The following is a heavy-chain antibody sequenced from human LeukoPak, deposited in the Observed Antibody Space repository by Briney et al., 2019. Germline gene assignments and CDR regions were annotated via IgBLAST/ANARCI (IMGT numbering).Heavy chain of an antibody. CDR3: ARGSCTGAFCYLSERHWFDP. J-gene: IGHJ5*02. CDR2: IRSSGTTI. D-gene: IGHD2-8*02. CDR1: GFMFSGYS. V-gene: IGHV3-48*04. Sequence: PGGFLRLSCAASGFMFSGYSMNWVRQAPGKGLEWVSYIRSSGTTIFYADSVKGRFTISRDNAKNSLYLQMNSLRAEDTAIYYCARGSCTGAFCYLSERHWFDPWGQGTLVTVSS.